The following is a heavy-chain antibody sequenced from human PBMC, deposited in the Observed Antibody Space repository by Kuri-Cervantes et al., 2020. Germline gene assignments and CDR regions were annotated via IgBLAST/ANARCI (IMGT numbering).Heavy chain of an antibody. D-gene: IGHD3-10*01. Sequence: LRLSCTVSGGSISSGNYYWSWIRQPAGKGLEWIGRIYTSGSTNHNPSLKSRVTISVDTSKNQFSLKLSSVTAADTAVYYCARCPYYYGSGSYLDYYYYYGMDVWGQGTTVTVSS. V-gene: IGHV4-61*02. CDR3: ARCPYYYGSGSYLDYYYYYGMDV. J-gene: IGHJ6*02. CDR1: GGSISSGNYY. CDR2: IYTSGST.